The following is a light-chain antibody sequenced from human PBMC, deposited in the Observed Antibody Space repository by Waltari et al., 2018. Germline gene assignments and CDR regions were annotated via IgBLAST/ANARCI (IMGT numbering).Light chain of an antibody. CDR3: QQYYGIPLA. J-gene: IGKJ4*01. V-gene: IGKV4-1*01. Sequence: DIVMTQSPDSLAVSLGERATIHCKSSQSVLSNYDHKNYLAWFHQKPGQPPKLLISWAFTRESGVPDRFSGSGAGTDFTLTISSLQAEDVAVYYCQQYYGIPLAFGGGTKVEIK. CDR2: WAF. CDR1: QSVLSNYDHKNY.